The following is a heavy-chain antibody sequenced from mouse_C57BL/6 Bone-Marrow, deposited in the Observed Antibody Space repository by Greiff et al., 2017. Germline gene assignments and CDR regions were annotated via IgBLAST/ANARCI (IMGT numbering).Heavy chain of an antibody. D-gene: IGHD1-1*01. Sequence: EVQLQQSGAELVRPGASVKLSCTASGFNIKDDYMHWVKQRPEQGLEWIGWIDPENGDTEYASKFQGKATIPADPSSNTSYLQLSSRTSEDTDVYYCARDGSSLYYFDYWGQGTTLTVSS. CDR1: GFNIKDDY. V-gene: IGHV14-4*01. CDR3: ARDGSSLYYFDY. CDR2: IDPENGDT. J-gene: IGHJ2*01.